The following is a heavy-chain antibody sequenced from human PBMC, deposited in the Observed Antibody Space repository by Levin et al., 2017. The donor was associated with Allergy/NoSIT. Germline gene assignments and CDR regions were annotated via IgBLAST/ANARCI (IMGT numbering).Heavy chain of an antibody. D-gene: IGHD3-3*01. CDR2: ISDIGYSI. CDR1: GFSFSSYA. CDR3: ATSTDLRTFDS. J-gene: IGHJ3*02. Sequence: ASVKVSCAASGFSFSSYAMSWVRQAPGKGLEWVSTISDIGYSIYYADSVKGRLTISRDNSKSTLYLQMNSLRAEDTAVYYCATSTDLRTFDSWGQGTMVTVSS. V-gene: IGHV3-23*01.